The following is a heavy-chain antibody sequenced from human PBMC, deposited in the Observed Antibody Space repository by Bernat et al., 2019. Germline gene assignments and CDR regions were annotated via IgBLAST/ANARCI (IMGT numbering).Heavy chain of an antibody. V-gene: IGHV3-11*06. CDR2: ITGGGTST. CDR1: GFTFRDYY. J-gene: IGHJ3*02. D-gene: IGHD1-26*01. CDR3: ASLTSGSYYPDAFDI. Sequence: QVQLVESGGGLVKPGGSLRLSCAASGFTFRDYYMSWIRQAPGKGLEWVSYITGGGTSTNYADSVKGRFTISRDNSKNTLYLQMNSLRAEDTAVYYCASLTSGSYYPDAFDIWGQGTMVTVSS.